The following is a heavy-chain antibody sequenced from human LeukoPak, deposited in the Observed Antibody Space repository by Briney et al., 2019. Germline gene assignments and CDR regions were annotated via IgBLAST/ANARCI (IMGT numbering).Heavy chain of an antibody. J-gene: IGHJ4*02. CDR3: ARSFAGTTNFDY. V-gene: IGHV1-2*06. CDR1: GYTFTSNY. CDR2: INPNSGGT. Sequence: ASVKVSCKASGYTFTSNYIHWVRQAPGQGLEWMGRINPNSGGTNYAQKFQGRVTMTRDTSISTAYMELSRLRSDDTAVYYCARSFAGTTNFDYWGQGTLVTVSS. D-gene: IGHD4-17*01.